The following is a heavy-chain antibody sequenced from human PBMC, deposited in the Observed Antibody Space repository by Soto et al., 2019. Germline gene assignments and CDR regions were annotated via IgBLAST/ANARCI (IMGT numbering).Heavy chain of an antibody. CDR2: IYPGDSDT. CDR1: GYSFTSYW. J-gene: IGHJ3*02. V-gene: IGHV5-51*01. Sequence: EVQLVQSGAEVKKPGESLKISCKGSGYSFTSYWIGWVRQMPGKGLEWMGIIYPGDSDTRYSPSFQGQVTISADKSISTAYLQWSSLKASDTAMYYCARPEMLGYYYDSSGYPTPDAFDIWGQGTMVTVSS. D-gene: IGHD3-22*01. CDR3: ARPEMLGYYYDSSGYPTPDAFDI.